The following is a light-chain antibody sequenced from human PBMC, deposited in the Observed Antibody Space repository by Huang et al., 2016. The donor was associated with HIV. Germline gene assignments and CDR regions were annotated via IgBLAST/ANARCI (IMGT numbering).Light chain of an antibody. J-gene: IGKJ1*01. CDR1: QSVSSN. V-gene: IGKV3-15*01. CDR3: QQYNNWPRT. Sequence: EIVMTQSPATLSVSPGERATLSCRASQSVSSNLAWYQQKPGQAPMLLIYTRATGIPARFIGSGSGTEFTLTISSLQSEDFAVYCCQQYNNWPRTFGQGTKVEIK.